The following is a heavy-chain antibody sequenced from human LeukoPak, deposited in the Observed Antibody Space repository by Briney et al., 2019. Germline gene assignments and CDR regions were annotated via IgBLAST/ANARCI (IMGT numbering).Heavy chain of an antibody. CDR3: VRDRSASSSGYYALGY. Sequence: GGSLRLSCAASGFTVSSKYMTWVRQAPGKGLEWVSAIYSGGSTYYADSVRGRFTISRDNSKNMVYLQMRSLRAEDTAVYYCVRDRSASSSGYYALGYWGQGTLVTVSS. J-gene: IGHJ4*02. V-gene: IGHV3-66*01. CDR2: IYSGGST. D-gene: IGHD3-22*01. CDR1: GFTVSSKY.